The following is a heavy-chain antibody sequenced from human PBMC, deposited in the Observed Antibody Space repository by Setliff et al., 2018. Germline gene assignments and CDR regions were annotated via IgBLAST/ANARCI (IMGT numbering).Heavy chain of an antibody. Sequence: ASVKVSCKASGGTFSSYAISWVRQAPGQGLGWMGGIIPIFGTANYAQKFQGRVTITADESTSTAYMELSSLRSEDTAVYYCARKQYYYDSSGQNWFDPWGQGTLVTVSS. CDR1: GGTFSSYA. V-gene: IGHV1-69*13. CDR3: ARKQYYYDSSGQNWFDP. J-gene: IGHJ5*02. CDR2: IIPIFGTA. D-gene: IGHD3-22*01.